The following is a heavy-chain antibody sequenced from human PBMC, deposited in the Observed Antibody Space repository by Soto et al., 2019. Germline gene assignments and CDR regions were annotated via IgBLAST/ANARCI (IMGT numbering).Heavy chain of an antibody. CDR3: ARPYCSSTSCYKHYYYCMDV. Sequence: QVQLVQSGAEVKKPGASVKVSCKASGYTFTSYGISWVRQAPGQGLEWMGWISAYNGNTNYAQKLQGRVTMTTDTSTSTAYMELRSLRSDYTAVYYCARPYCSSTSCYKHYYYCMDVWGQGTTVTVSS. J-gene: IGHJ6*02. CDR2: ISAYNGNT. CDR1: GYTFTSYG. D-gene: IGHD2-2*02. V-gene: IGHV1-18*01.